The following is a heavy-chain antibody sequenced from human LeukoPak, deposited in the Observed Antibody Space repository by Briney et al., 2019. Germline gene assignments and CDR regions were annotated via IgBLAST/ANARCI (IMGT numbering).Heavy chain of an antibody. CDR1: GFTFEDYT. D-gene: IGHD3-22*01. V-gene: IGHV3-43*01. CDR2: ISWDGTT. J-gene: IGHJ4*02. CDR3: VKDLSYESSGHVLEY. Sequence: GGSLRLSCVASGFTFEDYTMHWVRQAPGKTLEWVSLISWDGTTYYTDSVKGRFTISRDNSKNSLYLQMETLRSEDTAFYYCVKDLSYESSGHVLEYWGQGTLVTVSS.